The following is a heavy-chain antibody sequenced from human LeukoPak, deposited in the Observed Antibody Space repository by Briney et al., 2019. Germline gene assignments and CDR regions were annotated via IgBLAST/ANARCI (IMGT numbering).Heavy chain of an antibody. Sequence: RTLSLTCPASLFTLRTYAMHWVRHAPRKGLEWGTVIWYDGSNKYYADSVKGRFTISRDNSKNTLYLQMHSLRAEDTAVYYCAKAHLRWLQFGAFDIWGQGTMVTVSS. D-gene: IGHD5-24*01. CDR1: LFTLRTYA. J-gene: IGHJ3*02. CDR3: AKAHLRWLQFGAFDI. V-gene: IGHV3-33*06. CDR2: IWYDGSNK.